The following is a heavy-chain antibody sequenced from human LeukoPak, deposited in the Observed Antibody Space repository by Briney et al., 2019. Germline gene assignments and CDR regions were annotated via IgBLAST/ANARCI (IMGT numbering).Heavy chain of an antibody. D-gene: IGHD2-15*01. CDR3: AIPQVVAMGSTFDY. J-gene: IGHJ4*02. CDR1: GYTFTGYY. V-gene: IGHV1-2*02. Sequence: ASVKVSCKASGYTFTGYYMHWVRQAPGQGLEWMGWINPNSGGTNYAQKFQGRVTMTRDTSISTAYMELSRLRSDDTAVYYCAIPQVVAMGSTFDYWGQGTLVTVSS. CDR2: INPNSGGT.